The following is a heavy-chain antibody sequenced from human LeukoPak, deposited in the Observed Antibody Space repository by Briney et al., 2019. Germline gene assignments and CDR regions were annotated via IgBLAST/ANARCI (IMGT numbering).Heavy chain of an antibody. Sequence: ASMKVSCKASGYTFTSYYMHWVRQAPGQGLERMGIIEPSGGSTSYAQKFQGRVTMTRDTSTSTVYMELSSLRSEDTAVYYCARVYSGSYYDFDYWGQGTLVTVAS. CDR1: GYTFTSYY. D-gene: IGHD1-26*01. CDR2: IEPSGGST. V-gene: IGHV1-46*01. J-gene: IGHJ4*02. CDR3: ARVYSGSYYDFDY.